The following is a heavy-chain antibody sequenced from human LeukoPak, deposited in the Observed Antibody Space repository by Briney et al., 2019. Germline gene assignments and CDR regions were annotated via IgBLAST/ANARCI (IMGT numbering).Heavy chain of an antibody. CDR2: MNPNSGNT. Sequence: ASVKVSCKASGYTFTSYDINWVRQATGQGLEWMGWMNPNSGNTGYAQKFQGRVTMTRNTSISTAYMELSSLRSEDTAVYYCATDLAGWYGSGSEYWGQGTLVTVSS. J-gene: IGHJ4*02. V-gene: IGHV1-8*01. CDR1: GYTFTSYD. D-gene: IGHD3-10*01. CDR3: ATDLAGWYGSGSEY.